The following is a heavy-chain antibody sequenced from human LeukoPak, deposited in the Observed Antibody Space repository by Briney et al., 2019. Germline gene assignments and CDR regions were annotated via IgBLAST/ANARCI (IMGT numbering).Heavy chain of an antibody. D-gene: IGHD4-11*01. V-gene: IGHV3-7*03. Sequence: GGSLLLSCAASGFTFSNYGMSWVRQAPGKGLEWVASIKQDGSEKFYVDSVKGRFTISRDNAKNSLYLQMNSLRAEDTAVYYCTQGSVTPDYWGQGTLVTVSS. J-gene: IGHJ4*02. CDR1: GFTFSNYG. CDR2: IKQDGSEK. CDR3: TQGSVTPDY.